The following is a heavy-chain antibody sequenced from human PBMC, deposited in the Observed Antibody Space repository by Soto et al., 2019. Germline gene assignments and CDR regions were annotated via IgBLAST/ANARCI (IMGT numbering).Heavy chain of an antibody. V-gene: IGHV3-33*01. J-gene: IGHJ6*02. CDR3: ARAYGGNSWGYYYYGMDV. CDR2: IWYDGSNK. D-gene: IGHD2-21*02. CDR1: GFTFSSYG. Sequence: QVQLVESGGGVVQPGRSLRLSCAASGFTFSSYGMHWVRQAPGKGLEWVAVIWYDGSNKYYADSVKGRFTISRDNSKNTLYLLMNSLRAEDTAVYYCARAYGGNSWGYYYYGMDVWGQGTTVTVSS.